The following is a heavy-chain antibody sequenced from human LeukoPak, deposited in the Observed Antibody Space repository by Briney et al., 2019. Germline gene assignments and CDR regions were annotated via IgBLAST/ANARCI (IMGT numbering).Heavy chain of an antibody. V-gene: IGHV3-23*01. Sequence: GGSLRLSCAASGFTFSGYAMGWVRQAPGKGLEWVSTISGTDTSTYYADSVKGRFTISRDSSKNMLYLQMNSLRAEDTAVYFCAARPPRIVAGPFDYWGQGILVTVSS. CDR2: ISGTDTST. D-gene: IGHD5-12*01. CDR3: AARPPRIVAGPFDY. J-gene: IGHJ4*02. CDR1: GFTFSGYA.